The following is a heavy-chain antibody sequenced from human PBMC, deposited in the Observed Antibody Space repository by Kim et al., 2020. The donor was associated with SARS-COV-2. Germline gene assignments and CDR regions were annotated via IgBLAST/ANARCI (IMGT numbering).Heavy chain of an antibody. CDR2: ISSSSSYI. J-gene: IGHJ6*02. Sequence: GGSLRLSCAASGFTFSSYSMNWVRQAPGKGLEWVSSISSSSSYIYYADSVKGRFTISRDNAKNSLYLQMNSLRAEDTAVYYCARRGTGPDPTESYYYYGMDVWGQGTTVTVSS. V-gene: IGHV3-21*01. CDR1: GFTFSSYS. CDR3: ARRGTGPDPTESYYYYGMDV. D-gene: IGHD7-27*01.